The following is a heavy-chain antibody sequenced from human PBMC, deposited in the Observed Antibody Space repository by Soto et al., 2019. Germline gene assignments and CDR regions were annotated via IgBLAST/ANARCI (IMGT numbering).Heavy chain of an antibody. J-gene: IGHJ4*02. D-gene: IGHD3-3*01. Sequence: ASVKVSCKASGDTFNSYAISWVRQAPGQGLEWMGGIIPIFGTANYAQKFQGRVTITADKSTSTAYMELSSLRSEDTAVYYCASRNYDFWSGYADYWGQGTLVTVSS. CDR3: ASRNYDFWSGYADY. CDR1: GDTFNSYA. V-gene: IGHV1-69*06. CDR2: IIPIFGTA.